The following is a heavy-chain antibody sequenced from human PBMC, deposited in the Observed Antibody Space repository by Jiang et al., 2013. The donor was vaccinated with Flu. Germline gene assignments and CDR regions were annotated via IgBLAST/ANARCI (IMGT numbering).Heavy chain of an antibody. Sequence: GSGLVKPSETLSLTCTVSGGSISSYYWSWIRQPPGKGLEWIGYIYYSGSTNYNPSLKSRVTISVDTSKNQFSLKLSSVTAADTAVYYCAREGDSSGWQHPFDYWGQGTLVTVSS. CDR2: IYYSGST. CDR1: GGSISSYY. J-gene: IGHJ4*02. D-gene: IGHD6-19*01. V-gene: IGHV4-59*01. CDR3: AREGDSSGWQHPFDY.